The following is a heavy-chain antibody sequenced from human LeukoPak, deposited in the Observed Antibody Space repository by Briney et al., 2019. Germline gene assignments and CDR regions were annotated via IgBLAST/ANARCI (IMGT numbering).Heavy chain of an antibody. D-gene: IGHD3-22*01. J-gene: IGHJ3*01. CDR2: IYYSGST. CDR1: GGSISSGDYY. Sequence: PSETLSLTCTVWGGSISSGDYYWSWIRRSPGKGLEWIGYIYYSGSTYYNPSLKSRVTISVDTSKNQFSLKLSSVTAADTAVYYCARDQKYYYDSSANFWGQGTMVTVSS. V-gene: IGHV4-30-4*08. CDR3: ARDQKYYYDSSANF.